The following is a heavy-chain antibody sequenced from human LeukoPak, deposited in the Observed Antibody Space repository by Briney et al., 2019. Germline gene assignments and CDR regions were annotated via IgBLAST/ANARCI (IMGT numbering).Heavy chain of an antibody. CDR3: AREFVQGSSLPYFDS. CDR2: IHHSGST. V-gene: IGHV4-4*02. CDR1: GGSISSSHW. J-gene: IGHJ4*02. D-gene: IGHD1-26*01. Sequence: PSETQSLTCGVSGGSISSSHWWSWVRQPPGKGLEWVGEIHHSGSTNYNSSLKSRVTISVDKSKNQFSLKLSSMTAADTAVYYCAREFVQGSSLPYFDSWGQGTLVTVSS.